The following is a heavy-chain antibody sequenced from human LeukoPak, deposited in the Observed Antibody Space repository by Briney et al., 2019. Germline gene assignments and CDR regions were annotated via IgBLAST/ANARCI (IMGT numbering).Heavy chain of an antibody. D-gene: IGHD3-10*01. J-gene: IGHJ4*02. CDR3: AKSRGSGLFDY. CDR2: ISGSGGST. Sequence: GGSLRLSCAASGFTFSSYAMSWVRQAPGKGLQWVSGISGSGGSTYYADSVKGRFTISRDNSKNTLYAQMNSLRAEDTAVYYCAKSRGSGLFDYWGQGTLVTVAS. V-gene: IGHV3-23*01. CDR1: GFTFSSYA.